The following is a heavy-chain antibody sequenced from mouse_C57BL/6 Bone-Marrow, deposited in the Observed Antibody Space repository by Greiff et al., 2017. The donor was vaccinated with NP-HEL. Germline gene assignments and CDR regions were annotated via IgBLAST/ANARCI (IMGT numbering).Heavy chain of an antibody. V-gene: IGHV14-2*01. CDR2: IDPEDGET. CDR1: GFNINDYY. CDR3: ASPCYGSSWYFDV. Sequence: EVHLVESGAELVKPGASVKLSCTASGFNINDYYMHWVKQRTEQGLEWIGRIDPEDGETKYVAEFQGKATITADTSSNTAYLQLSSLTSEYTAVYYCASPCYGSSWYFDVWGTGTTVTVSS. D-gene: IGHD1-1*01. J-gene: IGHJ1*03.